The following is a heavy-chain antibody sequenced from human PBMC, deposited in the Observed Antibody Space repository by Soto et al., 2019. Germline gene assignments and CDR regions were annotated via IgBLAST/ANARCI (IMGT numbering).Heavy chain of an antibody. CDR1: GYTFSNYG. CDR3: AREDSGGLDY. J-gene: IGHJ4*02. Sequence: QVKLVQSGVEVKKPGASVKVSCKASGYTFSNYGISWVRQAPGQGLEWMGWFSSYNGDARYAQNLQGRVTMTTDTSTSTAYRELWSLRSDDTAVYYCAREDSGGLDYWGQGTLVTVSS. D-gene: IGHD1-26*01. V-gene: IGHV1-18*01. CDR2: FSSYNGDA.